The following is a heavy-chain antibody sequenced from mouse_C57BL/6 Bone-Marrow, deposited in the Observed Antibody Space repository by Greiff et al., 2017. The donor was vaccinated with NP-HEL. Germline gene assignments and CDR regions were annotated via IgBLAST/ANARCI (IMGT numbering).Heavy chain of an antibody. Sequence: EVMLVESGGGLVQPGGSLKLSCAASGFTFSDYYMYWVRQTPEKRLEWVAYISNGGGSTYYPDTVKGRFTISRDNAKNTLYLQMSRLKSEDTAMYYCARQELTGTSWFAYWGQGTLVTVSA. CDR1: GFTFSDYY. V-gene: IGHV5-12*01. J-gene: IGHJ3*01. D-gene: IGHD4-1*01. CDR2: ISNGGGST. CDR3: ARQELTGTSWFAY.